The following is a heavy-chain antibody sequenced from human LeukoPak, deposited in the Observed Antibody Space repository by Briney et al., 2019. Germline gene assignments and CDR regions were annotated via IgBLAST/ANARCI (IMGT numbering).Heavy chain of an antibody. V-gene: IGHV3-11*01. D-gene: IGHD3-9*01. CDR3: AKDHKPLNYDILTGSFDY. CDR1: GFTFSDYY. CDR2: ISSSGSTI. Sequence: GGSLRLSCAASGFTFSDYYMSWIRQAPGKGLEWVSYISSSGSTIYYADSVKGRFTISRDNAKNSLYLQMNSLRAEDTAVYYCAKDHKPLNYDILTGSFDYWGQGTLVTVSS. J-gene: IGHJ4*02.